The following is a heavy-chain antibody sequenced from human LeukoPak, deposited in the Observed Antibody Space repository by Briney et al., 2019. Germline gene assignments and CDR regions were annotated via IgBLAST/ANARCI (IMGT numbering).Heavy chain of an antibody. CDR1: GYTFTGYY. CDR2: INPNSGGT. D-gene: IGHD3-10*01. Sequence: GASVKVSCKASGYTFTGYYMHWVRQAPGQGLEWMGWINPNSGGTNYAQKFQGRVTMTRDTSISTAYMELSRLRSDDTAVYYCARSGVLLWFGELDYYYMDVWGKGTTVTISS. CDR3: ARSGVLLWFGELDYYYMDV. J-gene: IGHJ6*03. V-gene: IGHV1-2*02.